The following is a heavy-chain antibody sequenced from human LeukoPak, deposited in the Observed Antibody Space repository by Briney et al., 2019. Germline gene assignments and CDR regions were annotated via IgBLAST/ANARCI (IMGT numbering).Heavy chain of an antibody. V-gene: IGHV1-2*02. CDR1: GYTFTGYY. Sequence: ASVKLSCKASGYTFTGYYIHWARQAPGQGLEWITWINPTTGGTNYAQKVQGRVTITRDKSISTAYLELSRLKFHDTAVYYCARGLGGELPPFDYWGQGTLVTVS. CDR2: INPTTGGT. CDR3: ARGLGGELPPFDY. D-gene: IGHD1-26*01. J-gene: IGHJ4*02.